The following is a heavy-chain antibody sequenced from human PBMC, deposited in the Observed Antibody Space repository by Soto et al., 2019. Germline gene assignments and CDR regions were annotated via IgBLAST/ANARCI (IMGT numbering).Heavy chain of an antibody. CDR1: GFTFSDHY. CDR2: IRNKANRYTT. D-gene: IGHD5-12*01. Sequence: DVQLVESGGDLVQPGGSLRLSCAASGFTFSDHYMDWVRQAPGKGLEWVSRIRNKANRYTTEYAASVKGRFTISRDDSKNSLYLQMNSLRTEDTAFYYCFRAAIVATPYFFDYWGQGTLVTVSS. V-gene: IGHV3-72*01. J-gene: IGHJ4*02. CDR3: FRAAIVATPYFFDY.